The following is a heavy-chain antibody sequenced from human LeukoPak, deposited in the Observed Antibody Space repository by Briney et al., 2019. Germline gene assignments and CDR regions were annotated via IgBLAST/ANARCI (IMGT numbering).Heavy chain of an antibody. V-gene: IGHV3-7*01. Sequence: GGSLRLSCAASGFTFTYDWMTWVRQAPGRGLEWVASITQDGSDKFYVDSVKGRFTISRDNAKNSVYLQMNSLRDEDTAVYYCARSMDSWGQGTLVTVSS. CDR2: ITQDGSDK. CDR1: GFTFTYDW. CDR3: ARSMDS. J-gene: IGHJ4*02.